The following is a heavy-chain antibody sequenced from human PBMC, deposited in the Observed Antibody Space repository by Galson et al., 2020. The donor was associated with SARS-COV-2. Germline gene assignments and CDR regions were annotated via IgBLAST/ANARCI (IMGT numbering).Heavy chain of an antibody. CDR2: IWYDGSNK. CDR1: GFTFSSYG. J-gene: IGHJ4*02. D-gene: IGHD3-10*01. CDR3: AREAGSGSYIDY. Sequence: GGSLKISCAASGFTFSSYGMHWVRQAPGKGLEWVAVIWYDGSNKYYADSVKGRFTISRDNSKNTRYLQMNSLRAEDTAVYYCAREAGSGSYIDYWGQGTLVTVSS. V-gene: IGHV3-33*01.